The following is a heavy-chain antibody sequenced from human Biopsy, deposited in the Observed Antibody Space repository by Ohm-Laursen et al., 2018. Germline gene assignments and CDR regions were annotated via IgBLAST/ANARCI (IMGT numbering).Heavy chain of an antibody. CDR2: ISPKSGDT. CDR1: GFSFTGYY. J-gene: IGHJ4*02. Sequence: ASVKVSCKASGFSFTGYYIHWVRQAPGQGLEWMGWISPKSGDTNYAHKFQGNITMTRDTSMSAAYMEMSRLRCDNTAVYYCALQSVAQMKNFDYWGQGTLVTVSS. CDR3: ALQSVAQMKNFDY. D-gene: IGHD6-19*01. V-gene: IGHV1-2*02.